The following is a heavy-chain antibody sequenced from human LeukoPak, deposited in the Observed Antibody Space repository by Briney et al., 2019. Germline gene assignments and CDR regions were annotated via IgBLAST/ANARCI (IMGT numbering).Heavy chain of an antibody. D-gene: IGHD3-3*01. Sequence: ASVKVSCKASGYTFTGYYMYWVRQAPGQGLEWMGWINPNRGGTNYAQKFQGRVTMTRDTSISTAYMVLSRLRSDGTAVYYCARDESDFWSGYSSNWGQGTLVTVSS. CDR3: ARDESDFWSGYSSN. CDR2: INPNRGGT. V-gene: IGHV1-2*02. J-gene: IGHJ4*02. CDR1: GYTFTGYY.